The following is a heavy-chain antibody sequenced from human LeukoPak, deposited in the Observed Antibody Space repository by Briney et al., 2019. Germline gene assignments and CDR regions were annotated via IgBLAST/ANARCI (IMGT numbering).Heavy chain of an antibody. Sequence: PETLSLTCAVYGGSFSGYYWSWIRQPPGKGLEWIGEINHSGSTNYNPSLKSRVTISVDTSKNQFSLKLSSVTAADTAVYYCARGLRRYCSGGSCRPGGYFDYWGQGTLVTVSS. V-gene: IGHV4-34*01. CDR3: ARGLRRYCSGGSCRPGGYFDY. CDR1: GGSFSGYY. D-gene: IGHD2-15*01. J-gene: IGHJ4*02. CDR2: INHSGST.